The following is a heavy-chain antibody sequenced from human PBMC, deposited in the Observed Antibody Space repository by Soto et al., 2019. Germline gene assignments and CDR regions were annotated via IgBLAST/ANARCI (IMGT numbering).Heavy chain of an antibody. CDR1: GFTFSVNA. CDR2: ISGSGGNT. V-gene: IGHV3-23*01. J-gene: IGHJ4*02. CDR3: ARFSGPTWTQLSFAY. Sequence: EVQLLESGGGLVQPGGSLRLSCAASGFTFSVNAMSWVRQAPGKGLEWVSSISGSGGNTFYADSVKGRFTVSRDNSKNTLYLQMSSLRDDDWALYYCARFSGPTWTQLSFAYWGQGTLVAVSS. D-gene: IGHD5-18*01.